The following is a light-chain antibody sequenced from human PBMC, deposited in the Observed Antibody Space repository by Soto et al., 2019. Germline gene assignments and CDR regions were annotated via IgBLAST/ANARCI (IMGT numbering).Light chain of an antibody. CDR1: SSDVGGYNY. CDR3: CSYTSSSTLDV. V-gene: IGLV2-14*01. Sequence: QSALTQPASVSGSPGQSITISCTGTSSDVGGYNYVSWYQQHPGKAPKLMIYDVSNRPSGVSNRFSGSKSGNTASLTISGLQAEDEADYYCCSYTSSSTLDVFGTGTKVTVL. J-gene: IGLJ1*01. CDR2: DVS.